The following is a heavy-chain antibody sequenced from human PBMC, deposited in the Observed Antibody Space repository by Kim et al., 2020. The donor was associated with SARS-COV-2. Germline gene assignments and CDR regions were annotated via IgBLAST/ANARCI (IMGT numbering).Heavy chain of an antibody. D-gene: IGHD3-10*01. CDR1: GYTLTELS. V-gene: IGHV1-24*01. J-gene: IGHJ6*02. Sequence: ASVKVSCKVSGYTLTELSMHWVRQAPGKGLEWMGGFDPEDGETIYAQKFQGRVTMTEDTSTDTAYMELSSLRSEDTAVYYCATVGYGSGNRYYYGMDVWGQETTVTVSS. CDR3: ATVGYGSGNRYYYGMDV. CDR2: FDPEDGET.